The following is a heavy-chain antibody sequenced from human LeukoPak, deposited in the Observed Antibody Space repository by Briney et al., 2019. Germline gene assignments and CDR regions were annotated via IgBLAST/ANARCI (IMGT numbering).Heavy chain of an antibody. V-gene: IGHV3-33*01. Sequence: GRSLRLSSAASGFTFSSYGIHWVRQTPGKGLEWVAVIWYDGSNKHYADSVKGRFPISRDNSKNTLHLQMNSLRSEDTAVYYCARGEVTMTEAHFDYWGQGTLVTVSS. CDR1: GFTFSSYG. J-gene: IGHJ4*02. CDR2: IWYDGSNK. D-gene: IGHD3-22*01. CDR3: ARGEVTMTEAHFDY.